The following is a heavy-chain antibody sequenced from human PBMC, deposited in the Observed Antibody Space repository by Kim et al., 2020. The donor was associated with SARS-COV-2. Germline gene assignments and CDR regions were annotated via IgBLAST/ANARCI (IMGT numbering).Heavy chain of an antibody. CDR2: ISYDGSNK. CDR3: AKDQRSGSYLYYYGMDV. V-gene: IGHV3-30*18. J-gene: IGHJ6*02. D-gene: IGHD3-10*01. Sequence: GGSLRLSCAASGFTFSSYGMHWVRQAPGKGLEWVAVISYDGSNKYYADSVKGRFTISRDNSKNTLYLQMNSLRAEDTAVYYCAKDQRSGSYLYYYGMDVWGQGTTVTVSS. CDR1: GFTFSSYG.